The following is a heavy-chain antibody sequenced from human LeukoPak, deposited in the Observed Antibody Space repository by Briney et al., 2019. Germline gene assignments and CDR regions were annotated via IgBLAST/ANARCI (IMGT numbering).Heavy chain of an antibody. CDR3: ARDRGRGYSYGYDLDY. Sequence: SVKVSCKASGGTFSSYAISWVRQAPGQGLEWMGRIIPIFGTANYAQKFQGRVTITTDESTSTAYMELSSLRSEDTAVYHCARDRGRGYSYGYDLDYWGQGTLVTVSS. CDR2: IIPIFGTA. D-gene: IGHD5-18*01. CDR1: GGTFSSYA. V-gene: IGHV1-69*05. J-gene: IGHJ4*02.